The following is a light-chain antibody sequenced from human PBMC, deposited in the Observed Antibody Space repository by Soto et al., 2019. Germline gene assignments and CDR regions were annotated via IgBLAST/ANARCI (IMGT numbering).Light chain of an antibody. J-gene: IGLJ2*01. CDR3: AAWDDSLNVVL. V-gene: IGLV1-44*01. CDR1: SSNIGGNA. Sequence: QSVLTQPPSASGTPGQRVTISCSGSSSNIGGNAVNWYQHLPGTAPKLLIYNNNQRPSGVPDRFSGSKSGTSASLAISGLQSEDEADYYCAAWDDSLNVVLFGGGTKLTVL. CDR2: NNN.